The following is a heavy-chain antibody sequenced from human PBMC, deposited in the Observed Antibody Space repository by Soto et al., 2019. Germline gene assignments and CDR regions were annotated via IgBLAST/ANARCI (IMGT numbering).Heavy chain of an antibody. CDR1: GGSISSSNW. CDR3: ARAYYDFWSGYPGYYYGMDV. V-gene: IGHV4-4*02. D-gene: IGHD3-3*01. Sequence: KASETLSLTCAVSGGSISSSNWWSWVRQPPGKGLEWIGEIYHSGSTNYNPSLKSRVTISVDKSKNQFSLKLSSVTAADTAVYYCARAYYDFWSGYPGYYYGMDVWGQGTTVTVSS. CDR2: IYHSGST. J-gene: IGHJ6*02.